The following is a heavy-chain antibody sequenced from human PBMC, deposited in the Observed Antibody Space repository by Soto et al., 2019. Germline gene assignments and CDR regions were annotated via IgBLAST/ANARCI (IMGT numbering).Heavy chain of an antibody. V-gene: IGHV1-69*13. Sequence: VASVKVSCKASGVTFSSYAISWVRQAPGQGLEWMGGIIPIFGTANYAQKFQGRVTITADESTSTAYMELSSLRSDDTAVYYCARTRKITYSNRGDYGMDVWGQGTTVTVSS. J-gene: IGHJ6*02. D-gene: IGHD4-4*01. CDR2: IIPIFGTA. CDR3: ARTRKITYSNRGDYGMDV. CDR1: GVTFSSYA.